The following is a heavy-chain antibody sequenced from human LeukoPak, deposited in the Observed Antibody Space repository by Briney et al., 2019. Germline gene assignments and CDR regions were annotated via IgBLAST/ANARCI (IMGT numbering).Heavy chain of an antibody. D-gene: IGHD1-26*01. CDR2: IYYSGST. CDR1: GGSISSSSYY. V-gene: IGHV4-39*07. CDR3: ARDARSIVGAPFDY. Sequence: SETLSLTCTVSGGSISSSSYYWGWIRQPPRKGLEWIGSIYYSGSTYYNPSLKSRVTISVDTSKNQFSLKLSSVTAADTAVYYCARDARSIVGAPFDYWGQGTLVTVSS. J-gene: IGHJ4*02.